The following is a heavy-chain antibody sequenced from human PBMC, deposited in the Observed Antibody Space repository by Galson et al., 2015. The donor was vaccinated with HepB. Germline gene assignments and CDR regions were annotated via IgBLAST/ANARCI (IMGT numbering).Heavy chain of an antibody. J-gene: IGHJ4*02. CDR2: IYPGDSHT. Sequence: QSGAEVKKPGESLRISCKGSGYSFTSYWISWVRQMPGKGLEWVGFIYPGDSHTRYSPSFQGQVTISADKSINTAFLQWSSLKASDTAMYYCGRWSGSGIYYFDYWGQGTLVTVSS. CDR3: GRWSGSGIYYFDY. D-gene: IGHD2/OR15-2a*01. CDR1: GYSFTSYW. V-gene: IGHV5-51*01.